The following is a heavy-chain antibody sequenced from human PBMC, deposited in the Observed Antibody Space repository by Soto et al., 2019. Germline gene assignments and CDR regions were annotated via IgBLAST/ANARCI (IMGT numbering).Heavy chain of an antibody. CDR3: AAVYDSNGANWFDP. V-gene: IGHV4-34*01. J-gene: IGHJ5*02. D-gene: IGHD3-22*01. CDR2: INHSGST. CDR1: GGSFSGYY. Sequence: SETLSLTCAVYGGSFSGYYWSWIRQPPGKGLEWIGEINHSGSTNYNPSLKSRVTISVDTSKNQFSLKLSSVTAADTAVYYCAAVYDSNGANWFDPWGQGTLVTVSS.